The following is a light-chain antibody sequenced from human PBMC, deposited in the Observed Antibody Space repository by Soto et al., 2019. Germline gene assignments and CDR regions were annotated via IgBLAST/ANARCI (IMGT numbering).Light chain of an antibody. CDR3: QQYDNWPPQYT. CDR1: QSVASN. Sequence: IVMTQSPASLSVSPGDGATLSCRASQSVASNVAWYQQKPGQGPRLLIHGASTRAAGVPARFSGSGSGTDFTLTISSLQSEDFAVYYCQQYDNWPPQYTFGQGTKLQIK. J-gene: IGKJ2*01. V-gene: IGKV3-15*01. CDR2: GAS.